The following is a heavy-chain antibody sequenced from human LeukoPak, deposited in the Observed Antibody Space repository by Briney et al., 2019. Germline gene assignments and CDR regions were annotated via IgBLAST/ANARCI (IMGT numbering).Heavy chain of an antibody. CDR3: ARLFGSPVDAFDI. J-gene: IGHJ3*02. V-gene: IGHV3-11*06. D-gene: IGHD1-26*01. Sequence: RGRFTMSRDNAKNSLYLQMNSLRAEDTAVYYCARLFGSPVDAFDIWGQGTMVTVSS.